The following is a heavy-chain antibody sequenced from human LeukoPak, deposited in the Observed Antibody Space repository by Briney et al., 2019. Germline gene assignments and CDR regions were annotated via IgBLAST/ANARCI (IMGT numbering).Heavy chain of an antibody. V-gene: IGHV4-4*09. CDR2: SYSNGNT. Sequence: SETLSLTCTVSGPSISSYYWSWIRQLPGKGLEWIGYSYSNGNTNYDPTLKSRVTISVDTSKNQFSLKLSSVTAADTAVYYCARWVSRVHALDIWGQGTMVTVSS. CDR1: GPSISSYY. J-gene: IGHJ3*02. CDR3: ARWVSRVHALDI. D-gene: IGHD1-1*01.